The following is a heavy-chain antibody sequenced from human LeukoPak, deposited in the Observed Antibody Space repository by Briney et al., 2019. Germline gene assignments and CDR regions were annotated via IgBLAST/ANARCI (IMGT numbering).Heavy chain of an antibody. CDR3: ARDNRAHNSIAAAGNVGY. D-gene: IGHD6-13*01. Sequence: GASVKVSCTASGYTFTGYYMHWVRQAPGQGLEWMGWINPNSGGTNYAQKFQGRVTMTRDTSISTAYMELSRLRSDDTAVYYCARDNRAHNSIAAAGNVGYWGQGTLVTVSS. V-gene: IGHV1-2*02. J-gene: IGHJ4*02. CDR1: GYTFTGYY. CDR2: INPNSGGT.